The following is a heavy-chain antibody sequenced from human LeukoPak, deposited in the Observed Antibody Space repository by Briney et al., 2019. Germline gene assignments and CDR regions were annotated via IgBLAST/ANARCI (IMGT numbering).Heavy chain of an antibody. D-gene: IGHD6-6*01. CDR3: VRAGEYSSSADY. CDR1: GGSISSYY. V-gene: IGHV4-4*08. CDR2: IYISGST. Sequence: SETLSLTCTVSGGSISSYYLTWIRQPPGKGLEWIGYIYISGSTNYNPSLKSRVTISVDTSKNQFSLKVFSVTAADTAVYYCVRAGEYSSSADYWGQGTLVTVSS. J-gene: IGHJ4*02.